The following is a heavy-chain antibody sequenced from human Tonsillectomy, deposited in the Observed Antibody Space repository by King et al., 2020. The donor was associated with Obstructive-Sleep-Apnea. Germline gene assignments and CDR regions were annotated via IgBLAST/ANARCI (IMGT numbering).Heavy chain of an antibody. V-gene: IGHV3-30*18. Sequence: VQLVESGGGVVQPGGSLRLSCAASGFTFSSYGMHWVRQAPGKGLEWVAVISFDGNNKYYADSVKGRFTISRDNSKNTLYLQMKSLGAEDTAMYYCAKCYNSGSYYNGPRGWGQGTLVTVSS. CDR2: ISFDGNNK. CDR3: AKCYNSGSYYNGPRG. D-gene: IGHD3-10*01. CDR1: GFTFSSYG. J-gene: IGHJ4*02.